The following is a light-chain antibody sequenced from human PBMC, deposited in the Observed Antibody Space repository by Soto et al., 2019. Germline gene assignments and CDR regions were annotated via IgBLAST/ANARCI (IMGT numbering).Light chain of an antibody. V-gene: IGKV3D-20*02. CDR3: QHRSDWPWT. CDR1: KSGRSDY. Sequence: DMVLMQSPGTLSLSHGEGATLSCRARKSGRSDYLAWYQQKPGQAPRLLIYGASRRATGIPDRFSGGGSGTDFTLTISRLEPEDFAVYYCQHRSDWPWTFGQGTKVDIK. J-gene: IGKJ1*01. CDR2: GAS.